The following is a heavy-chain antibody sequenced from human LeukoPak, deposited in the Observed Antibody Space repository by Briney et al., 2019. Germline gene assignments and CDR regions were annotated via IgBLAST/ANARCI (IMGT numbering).Heavy chain of an antibody. V-gene: IGHV3-23*01. CDR2: ISGSGGST. Sequence: GGSLRLSCAASGFTFSSYAMSWVRQAPGKGLEWVPAISGSGGSTYYADSVKGRFTISRDNSKNTLYLQMNSLRAEDTAVYYCARGVYCSSTSCHTDWFDPWGQGTLVTVSS. D-gene: IGHD2-2*01. CDR1: GFTFSSYA. CDR3: ARGVYCSSTSCHTDWFDP. J-gene: IGHJ5*02.